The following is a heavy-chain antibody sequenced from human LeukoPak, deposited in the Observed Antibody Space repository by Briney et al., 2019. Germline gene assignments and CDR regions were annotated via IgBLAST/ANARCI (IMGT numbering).Heavy chain of an antibody. CDR2: INPNSGGT. V-gene: IGHV1-2*02. Sequence: ASVKVSCKASAYTFTGYYMHWVRQAPGQGLEWMGWINPNSGGTNYAQKFQGRVTMTRDTSISTAYMELSRLRSDDTAVYYCARAPGIAVAGRMGAFDIWGQGTMVTVSS. J-gene: IGHJ3*02. CDR1: AYTFTGYY. D-gene: IGHD6-19*01. CDR3: ARAPGIAVAGRMGAFDI.